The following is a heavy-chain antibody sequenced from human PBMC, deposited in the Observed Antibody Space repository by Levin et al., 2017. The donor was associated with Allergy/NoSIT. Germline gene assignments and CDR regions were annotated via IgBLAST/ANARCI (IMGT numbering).Heavy chain of an antibody. CDR1: GILFSSYD. CDR3: ASWAMYHYDRSAFDYFYYAMDV. Sequence: GGSLRLSCAASGILFSSYDMNWVRQAPGKGLEWVSSISAGGNYIYYADSVKGRFTTSRDNPKNPLFLQMNSLRAEDTAVIYFASWAMYHYDRSAFDYFYYAMDVWGQGTTVTVSS. V-gene: IGHV3-21*01. D-gene: IGHD3-22*01. J-gene: IGHJ6*02. CDR2: ISAGGNYI.